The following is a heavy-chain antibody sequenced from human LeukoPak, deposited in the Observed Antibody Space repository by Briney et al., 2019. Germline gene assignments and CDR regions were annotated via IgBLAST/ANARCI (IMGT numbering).Heavy chain of an antibody. CDR3: ARLYGDHGAFDI. V-gene: IGHV4-59*11. CDR2: IYYSGSA. CDR1: GGSIRGHY. D-gene: IGHD4-17*01. Sequence: SETLSLTCTVSGGSIRGHYWSWIRQPPGKGREWIGYIYYSGSANYNPSLKSRVTISVDTSKNQCSLKLSSVTAADTALYYCARLYGDHGAFDIWGQGTMVTVSS. J-gene: IGHJ3*02.